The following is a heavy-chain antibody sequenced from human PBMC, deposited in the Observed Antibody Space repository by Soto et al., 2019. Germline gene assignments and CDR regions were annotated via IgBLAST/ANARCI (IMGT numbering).Heavy chain of an antibody. V-gene: IGHV4-59*01. CDR1: GASMSNYF. J-gene: IGHJ4*02. D-gene: IGHD3-16*01. CDR3: ARSGITFGGVV. CDR2: MYSNVYA. Sequence: PSETLSLTCTVSGASMSNYFGSWIRQPPGKGLEYIGYMYSNVYADSNSSLKSRVTMSVDTYRNQFSLSLTSVTEADTAVYYCARSGITFGGVVWGQGILVTVSS.